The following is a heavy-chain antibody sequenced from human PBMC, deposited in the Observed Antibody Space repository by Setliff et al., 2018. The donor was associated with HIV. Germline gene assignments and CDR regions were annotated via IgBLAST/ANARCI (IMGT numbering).Heavy chain of an antibody. Sequence: SETLSLTCTVSGGSISSSSYYWGWIRQPPGKGREWIGSIFYSGSANYNPSLRSPVAISVDTSKNQFPLKLTSVTAADTAVYYCARDLGGLWEVFDCWGQGTLVTISS. J-gene: IGHJ4*02. CDR3: ARDLGGLWEVFDC. V-gene: IGHV4-39*02. CDR1: GGSISSSSYY. CDR2: IFYSGSA. D-gene: IGHD1-26*01.